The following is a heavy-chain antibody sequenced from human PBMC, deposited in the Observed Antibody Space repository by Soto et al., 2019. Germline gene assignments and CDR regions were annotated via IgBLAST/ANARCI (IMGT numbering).Heavy chain of an antibody. CDR1: GFTFSNAW. CDR2: IKSKTDGGTT. V-gene: IGHV3-15*07. Sequence: PGGSLRLSCAASGFTFSNAWMNWVRQAPGKGLEWVGRIKSKTDGGTTDYAAPVKGRFTISRDDSKNTLYLQMNSLKTEDTAVYYCTTVPLLLRFLEWPRLYYGMDVWGQGTTVTVSS. CDR3: TTVPLLLRFLEWPRLYYGMDV. D-gene: IGHD3-3*01. J-gene: IGHJ6*02.